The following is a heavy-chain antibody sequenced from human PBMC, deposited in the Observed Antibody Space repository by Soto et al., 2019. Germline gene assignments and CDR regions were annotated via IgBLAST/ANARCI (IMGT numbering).Heavy chain of an antibody. V-gene: IGHV3-30-3*01. CDR3: ASPNYASASYPDY. J-gene: IGHJ4*02. CDR2: ISYDGSNN. Sequence: QVQLVESGGGVVQPGRSLRLSCAASGFTFSSYAMQWVRQAPGKGLEWVAVISYDGSNNYYADSVKGRFTISSDNSKTPLYLQMNSLRAEETAEYYGASPNYASASYPDYWGQGTLVTVSS. CDR1: GFTFSSYA. D-gene: IGHD3-10*01.